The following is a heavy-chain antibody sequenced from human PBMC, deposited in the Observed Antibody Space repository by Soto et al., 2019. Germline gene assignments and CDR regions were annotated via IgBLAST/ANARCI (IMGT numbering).Heavy chain of an antibody. Sequence: PGGSLRLSCAASGFTFSNFWMTWVRQAPGKGLEWVANIKQDGSEKYYVDSVKGRFAISRDNAKDSLFLQMNNLRAEDTAVYYCVRDWSTFWGMDVWGQGTTVTVPS. V-gene: IGHV3-7*01. CDR2: IKQDGSEK. J-gene: IGHJ6*02. CDR1: GFTFSNFW. CDR3: VRDWSTFWGMDV.